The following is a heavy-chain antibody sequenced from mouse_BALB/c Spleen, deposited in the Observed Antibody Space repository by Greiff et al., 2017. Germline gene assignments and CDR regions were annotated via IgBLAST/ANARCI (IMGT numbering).Heavy chain of an antibody. CDR3: AKDYGNPYFDV. Sequence: LQESGPELVKPGASVKMSCKASGYTFTSYVMHWVKQRPGQGLEWIGYINPYNDGTKYNEKFKGKATLTSDKSSSTAYMELSSLTSEDSAVYYCAKDYGNPYFDVWGAGTTVTVSS. V-gene: IGHV1-14*01. CDR1: GYTFTSYV. D-gene: IGHD2-1*01. J-gene: IGHJ1*01. CDR2: INPYNDGT.